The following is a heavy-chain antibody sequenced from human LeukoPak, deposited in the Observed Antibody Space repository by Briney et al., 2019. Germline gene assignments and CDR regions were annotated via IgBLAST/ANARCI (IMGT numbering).Heavy chain of an antibody. Sequence: GGSLRLSCAASGFTSSSYWMHWVRQAPGKGLVWVSRINSDGSSTSYADSVKGRFTISRDNAKNTLYLQMNSLRAEDTAVYYCARVPRIVGAMGIDYWGQGTLVTVSS. J-gene: IGHJ4*02. D-gene: IGHD1-26*01. V-gene: IGHV3-74*01. CDR3: ARVPRIVGAMGIDY. CDR2: INSDGSST. CDR1: GFTSSSYW.